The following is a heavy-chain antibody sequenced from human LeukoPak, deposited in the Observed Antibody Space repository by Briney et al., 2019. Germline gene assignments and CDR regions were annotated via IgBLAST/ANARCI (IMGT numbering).Heavy chain of an antibody. Sequence: GGSLRLSCAASGFTFSDYYMSWIRQAPGEGLEWVSAISGSGGSTYYADSVKGWFTISRDNSKNTLYLQMNSLRAEDTAVYYCAKDYDSSGPSSVGYWGQGTLVTVSS. CDR1: GFTFSDYY. CDR3: AKDYDSSGPSSVGY. V-gene: IGHV3-23*01. J-gene: IGHJ4*02. D-gene: IGHD3-22*01. CDR2: ISGSGGST.